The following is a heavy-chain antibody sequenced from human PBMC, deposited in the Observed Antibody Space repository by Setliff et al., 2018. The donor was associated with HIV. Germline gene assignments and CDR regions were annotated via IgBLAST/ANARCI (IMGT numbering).Heavy chain of an antibody. Sequence: GESLKISCQGSGYSFTRYWIGWVRQMPGKGLEWMGIIFPGDSDTRFRPSFQGQVSLSVDKSATTAYLHWSSLKASDTAIYYCARRSVSHGNGFDLWGQGTLVTVSS. D-gene: IGHD3-10*01. V-gene: IGHV5-51*01. CDR2: IFPGDSDT. CDR3: ARRSVSHGNGFDL. CDR1: GYSFTRYW. J-gene: IGHJ3*01.